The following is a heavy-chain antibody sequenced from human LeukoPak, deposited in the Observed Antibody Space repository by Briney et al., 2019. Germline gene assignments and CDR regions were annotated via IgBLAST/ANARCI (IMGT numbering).Heavy chain of an antibody. Sequence: GGSLRLPCAASGFTFSSYAMHWVRQAPGKGLEWVAVISYDGSNKYYADSVKGRFTISRDNSRNTLYLQMNSLRAEDTAVYYCAREGHSSSWYYFDYWGQGTLVTVSS. CDR1: GFTFSSYA. CDR2: ISYDGSNK. D-gene: IGHD6-13*01. V-gene: IGHV3-30-3*01. J-gene: IGHJ4*02. CDR3: AREGHSSSWYYFDY.